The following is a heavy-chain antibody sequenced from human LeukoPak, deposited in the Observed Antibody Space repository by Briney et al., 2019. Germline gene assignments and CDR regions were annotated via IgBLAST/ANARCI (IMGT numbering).Heavy chain of an antibody. Sequence: GGSLRLSCAASGFTFSTYTMNWVRQAPGKGLEWVSFISTSSSYIYYADSMKGRFTISRDNAKNSRYLQMNSLRAEDTAVYYCARDLRPYSGYDNLAFDIGGQGTMVTVSS. J-gene: IGHJ3*02. CDR2: ISTSSSYI. V-gene: IGHV3-21*01. CDR1: GFTFSTYT. D-gene: IGHD5-12*01. CDR3: ARDLRPYSGYDNLAFDI.